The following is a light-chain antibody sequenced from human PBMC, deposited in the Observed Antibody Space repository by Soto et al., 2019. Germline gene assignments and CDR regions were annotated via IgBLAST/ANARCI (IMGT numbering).Light chain of an antibody. CDR1: SSDGGGYNY. CDR3: SSYTSSSTPYV. J-gene: IGLJ1*01. CDR2: EGS. Sequence: QSVRTQPASGSGSPGQSITISCTGTSSDGGGYNYVSWYQQHPGKAPKLMIYEGSSRPSGVSNRFSGSKSGYTASLTISGLQAEDEADYYCSSYTSSSTPYVFGTGTKVTVL. V-gene: IGLV2-14*01.